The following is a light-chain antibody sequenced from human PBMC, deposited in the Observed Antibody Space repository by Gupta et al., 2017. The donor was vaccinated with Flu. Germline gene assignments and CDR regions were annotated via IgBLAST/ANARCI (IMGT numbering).Light chain of an antibody. CDR2: KDT. J-gene: IGLJ3*02. V-gene: IGLV3-25*02. Sequence: YQLTQAPAMSVSPGQKATITCSGSALSKQYVYWYRQRPGQAPVLLIYKDTERASGIPDRISGSSSGTRVTLTIRGVQTEDEADYYCQSADITGASRVFGGGT. CDR1: ALSKQY. CDR3: QSADITGASRV.